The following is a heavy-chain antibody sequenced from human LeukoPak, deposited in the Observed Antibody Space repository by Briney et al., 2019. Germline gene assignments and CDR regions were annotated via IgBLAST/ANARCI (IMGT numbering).Heavy chain of an antibody. CDR2: ICDSGGCT. Sequence: GGSLRLSCAASGFTFSSSALTWVRQAPGKGLEWVSSICDSGGCTYYADSVKGRFTISRDNSRNTMDLQMNSLRVEDTAVYHCTRYDSSRFDPWGQGTLVIVSS. V-gene: IGHV3-23*01. J-gene: IGHJ5*02. CDR3: TRYDSSRFDP. CDR1: GFTFSSSA. D-gene: IGHD3-3*01.